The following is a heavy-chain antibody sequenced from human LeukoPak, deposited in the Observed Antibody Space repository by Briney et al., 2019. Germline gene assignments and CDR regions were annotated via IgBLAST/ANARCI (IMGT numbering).Heavy chain of an antibody. J-gene: IGHJ4*02. CDR2: INHSGST. V-gene: IGHV4-34*01. CDR1: GGSFSGYY. Sequence: SETLSLTCAVYGGSFSGYYWSWIRQPPGKGLEWIGEINHSGSTNYNPSLKSRVTISVDTSKNQFSLKLSSVTGADTAVYYCARRRGGGSSSWYSSSGFDYWGQGTLVTVSS. D-gene: IGHD6-13*01. CDR3: ARRRGGGSSSWYSSSGFDY.